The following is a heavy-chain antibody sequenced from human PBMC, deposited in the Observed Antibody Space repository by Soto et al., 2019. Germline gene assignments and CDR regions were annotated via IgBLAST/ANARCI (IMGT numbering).Heavy chain of an antibody. CDR3: ARHRSYQYDSSSYLTIYGMDV. CDR1: GYSFIRNW. V-gene: IGHV5-51*01. Sequence: GESLKISCKASGYSFIRNWIGWVRQMPGKGLEWMASIYPGDSDIRLSTSFQGQVTISADTSTSTAYLQWSSLKASDTAMYYCARHRSYQYDSSSYLTIYGMDVWGQGTTVTVSS. J-gene: IGHJ6*02. D-gene: IGHD3-22*01. CDR2: IYPGDSDI.